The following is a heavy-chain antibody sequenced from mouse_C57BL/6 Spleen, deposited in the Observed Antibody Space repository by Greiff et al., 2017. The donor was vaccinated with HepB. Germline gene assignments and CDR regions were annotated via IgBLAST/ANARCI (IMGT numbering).Heavy chain of an antibody. D-gene: IGHD2-3*01. CDR3: TRSDDGYYRYWFAY. CDR2: IDPETGGT. CDR1: GYTFTDYE. V-gene: IGHV1-15*01. Sequence: QVQLKESGAELVRPGASVTLSCKASGYTFTDYEMHWVKQTPVHGLDWIGAIDPETGGTAYNQKFKGKAILTADKSSSTAYMELRSLTTEDSAVYYCTRSDDGYYRYWFAYWGQGTLVTVSA. J-gene: IGHJ3*01.